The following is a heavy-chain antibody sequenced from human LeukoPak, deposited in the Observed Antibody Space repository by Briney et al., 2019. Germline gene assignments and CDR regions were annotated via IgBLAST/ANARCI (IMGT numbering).Heavy chain of an antibody. D-gene: IGHD4-17*01. V-gene: IGHV1-3*01. CDR1: GYTFTSYA. J-gene: IGHJ4*02. CDR3: ACSVTTQFQGDY. Sequence: ASVKVSCKASGYTFTSYAMHWVRQAPGQRLERMGWINAGNGNTKYSQKFQGRVTITRDTSASTAYMELSSLRSEDTAVYYCACSVTTQFQGDYWGQGTLVTVSS. CDR2: INAGNGNT.